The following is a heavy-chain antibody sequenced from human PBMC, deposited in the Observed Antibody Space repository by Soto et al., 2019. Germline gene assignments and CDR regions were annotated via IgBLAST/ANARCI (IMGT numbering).Heavy chain of an antibody. J-gene: IGHJ6*02. CDR1: GASISSDDYY. CDR3: AREVNNYYGMAG. V-gene: IGHV4-30-4*01. CDR2: ISYSGST. Sequence: QVQLQESGPGLVKPSQTLSLTCSISGASISSDDYYWSWFRQPPGKGLEWIGYISYSGSTYYNPSLKSRITISVDTSKTQCSLILSSVTAADTAVFYCAREVNNYYGMAGWGQGTTVTVSS.